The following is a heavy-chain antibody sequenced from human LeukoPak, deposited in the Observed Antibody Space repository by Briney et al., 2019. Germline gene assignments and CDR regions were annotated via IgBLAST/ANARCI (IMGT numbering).Heavy chain of an antibody. D-gene: IGHD2-2*01. Sequence: GGSLRLSCAASGFTFDDYGMSWVRHAPGKGLEWVSGINWNGGSTGYADSVKGRFTISRDNAKNSLYLQMNSLRAEDTALYHCASGKDCSSTSCSVFDYWGQGTLVTVSS. CDR2: INWNGGST. CDR3: ASGKDCSSTSCSVFDY. CDR1: GFTFDDYG. V-gene: IGHV3-20*01. J-gene: IGHJ4*02.